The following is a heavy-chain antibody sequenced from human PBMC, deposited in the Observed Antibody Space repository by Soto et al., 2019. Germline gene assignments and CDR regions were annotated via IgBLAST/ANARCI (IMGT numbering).Heavy chain of an antibody. J-gene: IGHJ4*02. V-gene: IGHV4-59*01. CDR1: GGSISSYY. CDR3: ARSGVGGDYDY. Sequence: PSETLSLTCTVSGGSISSYYWSWIRQPPGKGLEWIGYIYYSGSTNYNPSLKSRVTISVDTSKNQFSLKLSSVTAADTAVYYCARSGVGGDYDYWGQGTLVTVSS. D-gene: IGHD4-17*01. CDR2: IYYSGST.